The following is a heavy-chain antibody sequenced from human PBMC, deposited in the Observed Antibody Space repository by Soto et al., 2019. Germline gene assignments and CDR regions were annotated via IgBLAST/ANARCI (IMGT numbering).Heavy chain of an antibody. D-gene: IGHD4-17*01. CDR1: GFTFSTSS. J-gene: IGHJ4*02. V-gene: IGHV3-48*04. CDR3: ARDLASTTIPNY. Sequence: GGSLRLSCAASGFTFSTSSMNWVRQAPGKGLEWISYYVDSVKGRFTISRDNAKNSLYLQMNSLRAEDTAVYYCARDLASTTIPNYWGQGTLVTVSS.